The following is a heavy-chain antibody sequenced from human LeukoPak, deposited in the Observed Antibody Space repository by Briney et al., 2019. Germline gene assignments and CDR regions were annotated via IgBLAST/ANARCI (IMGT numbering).Heavy chain of an antibody. J-gene: IGHJ4*02. CDR1: GFTFSSYG. D-gene: IGHD7-27*01. CDR3: ARWGPDFDY. CDR2: ISYDGSNK. V-gene: IGHV3-30*03. Sequence: GGSLRLSCAASGFTFSSYGMHWVRQAPGKGLEWVAVISYDGSNKYYADSVKGRFTISRDNSKNTLYLQMNSLRAEDTAVYYCARWGPDFDYWGQGTLVTVSS.